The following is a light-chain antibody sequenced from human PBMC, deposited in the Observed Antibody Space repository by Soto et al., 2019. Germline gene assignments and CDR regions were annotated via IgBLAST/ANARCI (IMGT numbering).Light chain of an antibody. V-gene: IGLV1-51*01. CDR2: DDN. CDR3: GAWDSSLSAYV. Sequence: QSVLTHPPSVSAAPGQKVTISCSGSSSNIGGNSVSWYQQLTGTAPKLLIYDDNKRPSGIPDRFSGSKSGTSATRGITGIQTGHEADYYCGAWDSSLSAYVFGTGTKV. CDR1: SSNIGGNS. J-gene: IGLJ1*01.